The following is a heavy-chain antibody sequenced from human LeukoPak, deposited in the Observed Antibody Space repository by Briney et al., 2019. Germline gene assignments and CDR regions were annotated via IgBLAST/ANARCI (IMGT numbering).Heavy chain of an antibody. J-gene: IGHJ6*03. CDR3: ARRWNYGRNYYIDV. D-gene: IGHD1-7*01. V-gene: IGHV4-34*01. Sequence: PSETLSLTCAVYGGSFSNYYWSWIGQPPGKGLEWIGEINDSGRINYNPSLMSRVTISVDTSKNQFSLRLTSVTSRDAAVYYCARRWNYGRNYYIDVWGKGATVSVSS. CDR2: INDSGRI. CDR1: GGSFSNYY.